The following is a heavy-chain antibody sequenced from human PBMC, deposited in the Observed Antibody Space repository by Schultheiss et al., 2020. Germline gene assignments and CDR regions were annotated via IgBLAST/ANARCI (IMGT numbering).Heavy chain of an antibody. CDR2: IFGGDGST. Sequence: WGSLRLSFAASGLTFSNYPMAWVRQPPGKGLEWISSIFGGDGSTYYTDSVKGRFTISRDNSKNTLYLQMNSLRAEDTAVYYCARSQWLGLDYWGQGTLVTVSS. V-gene: IGHV3-23*01. CDR1: GLTFSNYP. J-gene: IGHJ4*02. D-gene: IGHD6-19*01. CDR3: ARSQWLGLDY.